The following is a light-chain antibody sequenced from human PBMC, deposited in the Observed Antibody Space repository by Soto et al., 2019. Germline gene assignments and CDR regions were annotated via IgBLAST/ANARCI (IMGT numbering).Light chain of an antibody. CDR1: QSVSSN. Sequence: EIVMTQSPATLSVSPGERATLSCRASQSVSSNLAWYQQKPGQAPRLLIYGASTRATGIPARFSGSGSGTEFTLTISSLQSEDFAVYYCQQYGGSVRFGPGTKVDI. V-gene: IGKV3-15*01. CDR2: GAS. CDR3: QQYGGSVR. J-gene: IGKJ3*01.